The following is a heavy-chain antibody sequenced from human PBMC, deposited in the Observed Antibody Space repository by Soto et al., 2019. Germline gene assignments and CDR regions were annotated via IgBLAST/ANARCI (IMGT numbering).Heavy chain of an antibody. D-gene: IGHD3-10*01. V-gene: IGHV4-61*01. Sequence: QVQLQESGPGLVKPSETLSLTCTVSGGSVSSGRYYWSWIRQPPGKGLEWIGYIYYSGSTNYNPSLKSRVTISVDTSKNQFSLKLSSVTAADTAVYYCARDSSRPYYYGSGSYFAYYYYYGMDVWGQGTTVTVSS. CDR1: GGSVSSGRYY. CDR3: ARDSSRPYYYGSGSYFAYYYYYGMDV. CDR2: IYYSGST. J-gene: IGHJ6*02.